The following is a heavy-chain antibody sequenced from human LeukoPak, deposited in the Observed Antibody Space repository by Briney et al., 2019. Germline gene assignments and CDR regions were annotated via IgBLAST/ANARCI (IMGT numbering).Heavy chain of an antibody. Sequence: ASVKVSCKASGYTFTSYGISWVRQAPGQGLEWMGWISAYNGNTNYAQKLQGRVTMTTDTSTSTAHMELRSLRSDDTAVYYCASGSPELPDAFDIWGQGTMVTVSS. CDR1: GYTFTSYG. CDR3: ASGSPELPDAFDI. CDR2: ISAYNGNT. D-gene: IGHD1-26*01. V-gene: IGHV1-18*01. J-gene: IGHJ3*02.